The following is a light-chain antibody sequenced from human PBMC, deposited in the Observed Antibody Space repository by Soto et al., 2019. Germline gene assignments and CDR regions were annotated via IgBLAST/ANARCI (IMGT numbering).Light chain of an antibody. CDR2: GAS. CDR1: QSVSNNY. Sequence: ELVLTQSPGTLSLSPGERATLSCRASQSVSNNYLAWHQQKHGQAPRLLIYGASSRATGIPDKFSGSGSGTDFTLTISRLEPEDVAVYYCQQYGSSPTFGGGTKVEIK. V-gene: IGKV3-20*01. CDR3: QQYGSSPT. J-gene: IGKJ4*01.